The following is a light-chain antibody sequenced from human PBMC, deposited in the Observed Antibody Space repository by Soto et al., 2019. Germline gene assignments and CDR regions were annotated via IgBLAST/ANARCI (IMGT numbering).Light chain of an antibody. CDR2: GAS. J-gene: IGKJ1*01. V-gene: IGKV3-15*01. CDR1: LNVATN. Sequence: TVMTHSPAPLSMSPGDRAALSCRASLNVATNMAWYQQKPGQAPRLLIYGASIRATGVPARFTGSGSGTEFTLTINNLQSEDCAVYYCHQYNTGLRTFGRGTKVDIK. CDR3: HQYNTGLRT.